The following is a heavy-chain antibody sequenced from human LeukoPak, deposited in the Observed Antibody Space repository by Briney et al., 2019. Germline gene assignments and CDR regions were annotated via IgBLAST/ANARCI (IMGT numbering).Heavy chain of an antibody. CDR2: ISGSGGST. CDR1: GFTFSSYA. Sequence: GGSLRLSCAASGFTFSSYAMSWVRQAPGKGLEWVSAISGSGGSTYYADSVKGRFTISRDNSKNTLYLQMNSLRAEDTAVYYCAKDGTRYCSGSSCYSTPYWGQGTLVTVSS. V-gene: IGHV3-23*01. J-gene: IGHJ4*02. D-gene: IGHD2-15*01. CDR3: AKDGTRYCSGSSCYSTPY.